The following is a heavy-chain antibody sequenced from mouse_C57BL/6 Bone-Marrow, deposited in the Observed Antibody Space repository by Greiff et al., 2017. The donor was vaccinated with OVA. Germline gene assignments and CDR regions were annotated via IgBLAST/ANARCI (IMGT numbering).Heavy chain of an antibody. CDR1: GYTFTEYT. Sequence: VQLQQSGAELVKPGASVKLSCKASGYTFTEYTIHWVKQRSGQGLEWIGWFYPGSGSIKYNEKFKDKATLTADKSSSTVYMERSRLTSEDSAVYFCARHEEGGDGYPAWFAYWGQGTLVTVSA. D-gene: IGHD2-3*01. J-gene: IGHJ3*01. CDR2: FYPGSGSI. V-gene: IGHV1-62-2*01. CDR3: ARHEEGGDGYPAWFAY.